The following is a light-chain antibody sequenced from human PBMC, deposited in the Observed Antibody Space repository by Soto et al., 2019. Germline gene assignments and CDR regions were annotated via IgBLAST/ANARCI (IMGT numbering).Light chain of an antibody. V-gene: IGLV2-14*01. J-gene: IGLJ2*01. CDR2: EVS. Sequence: QSVLTQPASVSGSPGQSITISCTGTSSDVGGYNYVSWYQQHPGKAPKLMIYEVSNRPSGVSNRFSGSKSGNTASLTISGLQPEAEADYYCSSYTSSSTLVVFGGGTKLTVL. CDR1: SSDVGGYNY. CDR3: SSYTSSSTLVV.